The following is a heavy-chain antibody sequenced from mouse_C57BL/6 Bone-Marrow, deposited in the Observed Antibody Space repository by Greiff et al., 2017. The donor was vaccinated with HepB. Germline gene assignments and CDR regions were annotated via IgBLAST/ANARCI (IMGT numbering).Heavy chain of an antibody. CDR1: GFTFSDYG. CDR2: ISSGSSTI. J-gene: IGHJ4*01. CDR3: ARSRYSNYDAMDY. Sequence: EVQLVESGGGLVKPGGSLKLSCAASGFTFSDYGLHWVRQTPEKGLEWVAYISSGSSTIYYADTVKGRFTISSDNAKNTLFLQMTSLRSEDTAMYYCARSRYSNYDAMDYWGQGTSVTVSS. D-gene: IGHD2-5*01. V-gene: IGHV5-17*01.